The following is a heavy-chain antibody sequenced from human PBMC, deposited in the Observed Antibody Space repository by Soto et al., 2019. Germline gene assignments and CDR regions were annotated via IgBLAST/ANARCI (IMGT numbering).Heavy chain of an antibody. Sequence: ASVNVSCKASGYTFTGYYMHWVRQAPGQGLEWMGWINPNSGGTNYAQKFQGWVTMTRDTSISTAYMELSRLRSDDTAVYYCARCDSSGWYGLYSFDYWGQGTLVTVSS. J-gene: IGHJ4*02. V-gene: IGHV1-2*04. CDR2: INPNSGGT. CDR3: ARCDSSGWYGLYSFDY. D-gene: IGHD6-19*01. CDR1: GYTFTGYY.